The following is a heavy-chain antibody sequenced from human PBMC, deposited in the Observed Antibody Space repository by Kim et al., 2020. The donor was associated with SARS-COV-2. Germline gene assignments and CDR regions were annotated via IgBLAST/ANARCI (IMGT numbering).Heavy chain of an antibody. CDR1: GGSISSSSYY. CDR3: ARHLSIAAAGKPSWFDP. CDR2: IYYSGST. J-gene: IGHJ5*02. D-gene: IGHD6-13*01. Sequence: SETLSLTCTVSGGSISSSSYYWGWIRQPPGKGLEWIGSIYYSGSTYYNPSLKSRVTISVDTSKNQFSLKLSSVTAADTAVYYCARHLSIAAAGKPSWFDPWGQGTLVTVSS. V-gene: IGHV4-39*01.